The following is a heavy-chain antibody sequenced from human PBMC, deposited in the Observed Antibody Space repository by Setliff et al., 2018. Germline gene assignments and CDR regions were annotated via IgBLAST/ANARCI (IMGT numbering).Heavy chain of an antibody. CDR2: VSTYNGDT. J-gene: IGHJ3*02. CDR3: ARRPIALAGYRKGAFDI. D-gene: IGHD6-19*01. V-gene: IGHV1-18*01. CDR1: GYSFTSFS. Sequence: ASVKVSCKASGYSFTSFSITWVRQAPGQGLEWLGWVSTYNGDTKSAQKFRGRVTMTSDISTSTVYMELRTLRSDDTAVYYCARRPIALAGYRKGAFDIWGQGTMVT.